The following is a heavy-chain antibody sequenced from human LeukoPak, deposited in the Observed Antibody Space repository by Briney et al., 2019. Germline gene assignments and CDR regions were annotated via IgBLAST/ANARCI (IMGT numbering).Heavy chain of an antibody. J-gene: IGHJ4*02. V-gene: IGHV3-30*18. Sequence: GGSLRLSCAASGFTFSSYCLHWLRPAPGKGLEWVAVISYDGSNKYYADSVKGRFTISRDNSKNTLYLQMNSLRAEDTAVYYCANDYGVDYWGQGTLVTVSS. CDR3: ANDYGVDY. CDR1: GFTFSSYC. D-gene: IGHD4-17*01. CDR2: ISYDGSNK.